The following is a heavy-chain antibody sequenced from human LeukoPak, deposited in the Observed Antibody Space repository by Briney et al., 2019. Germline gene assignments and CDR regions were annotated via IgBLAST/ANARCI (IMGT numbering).Heavy chain of an antibody. CDR1: GFTFSSYA. D-gene: IGHD4/OR15-4a*01. V-gene: IGHV3-30*04. CDR3: ARRAGAYSHPYDY. Sequence: GGSLRLSCAASGFTFSSYAMHWVRQAPGRGLEWVAVISYDGSNKYYADSVKGRFTISRDNSKNTLYLQMNSLRAEDTAVYYCARRAGAYSHPYDYWGQGTLVTVSS. J-gene: IGHJ4*02. CDR2: ISYDGSNK.